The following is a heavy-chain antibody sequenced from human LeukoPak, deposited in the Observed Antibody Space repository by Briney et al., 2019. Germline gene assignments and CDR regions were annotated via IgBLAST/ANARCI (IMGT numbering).Heavy chain of an antibody. CDR2: IYYSGST. D-gene: IGHD2-15*01. Sequence: SETLSLTCTVSAGSISSSSYYWRYIRQPPGKGLEWIGSIYYSGSTYYNPSLKSRVTISVDTSKNPFSLKLSSVTGVDTAVYSCARHDCSGGSCYRPTYYYYYYMDVWGKGTTVTVSS. J-gene: IGHJ6*03. CDR3: ARHDCSGGSCYRPTYYYYYYMDV. V-gene: IGHV4-39*01. CDR1: AGSISSSSYY.